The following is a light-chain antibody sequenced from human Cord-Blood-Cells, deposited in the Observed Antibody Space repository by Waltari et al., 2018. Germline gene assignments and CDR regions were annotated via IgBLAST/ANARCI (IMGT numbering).Light chain of an antibody. Sequence: QPALTQPASVSGSPGQSITISCTGTSSDVGGYNYVSWYQQHPGKAPKLMIYEVSNRPSGVSNRSSGSKSGNTASLTISGLQAEDEADYYCSSYTSSSTVVFGGGTKLTVL. V-gene: IGLV2-14*01. CDR1: SSDVGGYNY. CDR2: EVS. J-gene: IGLJ2*01. CDR3: SSYTSSSTVV.